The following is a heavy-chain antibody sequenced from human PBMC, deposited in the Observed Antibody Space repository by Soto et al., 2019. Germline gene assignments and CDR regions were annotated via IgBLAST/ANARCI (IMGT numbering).Heavy chain of an antibody. J-gene: IGHJ4*02. CDR2: VSYDGNNK. CDR3: ARTFGQWLANNFDY. D-gene: IGHD6-19*01. V-gene: IGHV3-30-3*01. CDR1: GFDFSSYA. Sequence: QVQLVESGGGVVQPGRSLRLSCAASGFDFSSYAMHWVRQAPGKGLEWVSVVSYDGNNKYYADSVKGRFTISRDNSKNTLYLQMNSLRAEDTALYYCARTFGQWLANNFDYWGQGTLVTVSS.